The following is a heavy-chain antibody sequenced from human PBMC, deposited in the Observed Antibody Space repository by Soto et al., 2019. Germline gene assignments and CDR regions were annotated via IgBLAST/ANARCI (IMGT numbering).Heavy chain of an antibody. J-gene: IGHJ1*01. CDR2: KSFDGNK. CDR1: GFTFSGYV. CDR3: AREDESSGKAGYFQH. Sequence: QVQLVESGGDVVQPGRSLRLSCAVSGFTFSGYVIHWVRQAPGQGLEWVALKSFDGNKEYADSVKDRFTISRDNSRKMGNLDMNRRRIEDTAVYYCAREDESSGKAGYFQHWGQG. D-gene: IGHD3-22*01. V-gene: IGHV3-30*14.